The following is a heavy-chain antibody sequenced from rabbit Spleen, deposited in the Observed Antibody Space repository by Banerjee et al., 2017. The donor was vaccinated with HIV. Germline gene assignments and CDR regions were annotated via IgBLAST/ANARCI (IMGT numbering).Heavy chain of an antibody. Sequence: QSLEESGGDLVKPGASLTLTCTASGVSFSSSSYMCWVRQAPGKGLEWIGYIDPVFGITYYANWVNGRFSISRENAQNTVFLQMTSLTAADTATYFCARDPNGSFRMVFNLWGPGTLVTVS. CDR3: ARDPNGSFRMVFNL. J-gene: IGHJ4*01. D-gene: IGHD5-1*01. CDR1: GVSFSSSSY. CDR2: IDPVFGIT. V-gene: IGHV1S40*01.